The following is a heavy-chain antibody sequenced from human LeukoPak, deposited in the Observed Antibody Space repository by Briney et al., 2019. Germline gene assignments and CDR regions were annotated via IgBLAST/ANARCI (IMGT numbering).Heavy chain of an antibody. CDR2: IIPILGIA. V-gene: IGHV1-69*04. CDR1: GGTLSSYA. Sequence: SVKVSCKASGGTLSSYAISWVRPAPGQGLEWMGRIIPILGIANSAQKFQGRVTITADKSTSTGYMELSSLRSEDTAVYYCARIMITFGGVIPYYWGQGTLVTVSS. D-gene: IGHD3-16*02. J-gene: IGHJ4*02. CDR3: ARIMITFGGVIPYY.